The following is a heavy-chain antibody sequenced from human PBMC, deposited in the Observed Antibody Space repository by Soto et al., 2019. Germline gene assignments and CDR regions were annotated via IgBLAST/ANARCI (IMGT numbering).Heavy chain of an antibody. CDR3: AKGGAGCTNGVCYTDYYYYMDV. Sequence: GGSLRLSCAASGFTFSSYAMSWVRQAPGKGLEWVSAISGSGGSTYYADSVKGRFTISRDNSKNTLYLQMNSLRAEDTAVYYCAKGGAGCTNGVCYTDYYYYMDVWGKGTTVTVSS. J-gene: IGHJ6*03. CDR1: GFTFSSYA. D-gene: IGHD2-8*01. CDR2: ISGSGGST. V-gene: IGHV3-23*01.